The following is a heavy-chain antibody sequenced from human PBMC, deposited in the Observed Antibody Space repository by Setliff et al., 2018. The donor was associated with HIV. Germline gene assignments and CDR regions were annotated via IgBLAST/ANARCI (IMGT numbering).Heavy chain of an antibody. V-gene: IGHV1-69*06. CDR2: IIPILATS. J-gene: IGHJ4*01. D-gene: IGHD3-10*01. CDR3: ASDWWDYYGSGTYPPLYYFDS. Sequence: SVKVSCKASGYTFTSYDINWVRQATGQGLEWMGRIIPILATSKYTQKFQGRVTITADKSTRTAYMALSSLRSEDTAVYYCASDWWDYYGSGTYPPLYYFDSWGQGTLVTVSS. CDR1: GYTFTSYD.